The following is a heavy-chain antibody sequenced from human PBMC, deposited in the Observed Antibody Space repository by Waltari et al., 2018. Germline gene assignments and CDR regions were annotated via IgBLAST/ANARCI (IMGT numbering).Heavy chain of an antibody. J-gene: IGHJ4*02. CDR1: VITFSNYA. CDR2: ITVCDDT. V-gene: IGHV3-23*01. Sequence: EVQLLESGGDLVQPGGSLRLSCAASVITFSNYAFNWVRLAPGTGREWVSAITVCDDTYYADSVKGRFSISRDTSKDTVHLQMNGLRAEDTAVYYCATPSYNWDDPLHSWGQGTLVTVSS. D-gene: IGHD1-20*01. CDR3: ATPSYNWDDPLHS.